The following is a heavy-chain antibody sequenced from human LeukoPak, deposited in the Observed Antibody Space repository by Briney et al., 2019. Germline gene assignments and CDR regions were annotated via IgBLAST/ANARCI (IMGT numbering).Heavy chain of an antibody. CDR1: GFIFSIYN. V-gene: IGHV3-21*01. D-gene: IGHD4-17*01. J-gene: IGHJ4*02. CDR2: INTRSSSS. CDR3: ARETGSAVGSTDFDY. Sequence: GGSLRLSCAASGFIFSIYNMNWVRQAPGKGLEWVSSINTRSSSSYYADSVKGRFTISRDNSKNTLYLQMNSLRAEDTAVYYCARETGSAVGSTDFDYWGQGTLVTVSS.